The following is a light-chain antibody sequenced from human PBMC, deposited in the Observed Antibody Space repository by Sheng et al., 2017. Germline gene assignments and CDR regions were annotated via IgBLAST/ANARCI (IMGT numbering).Light chain of an antibody. CDR2: GAS. Sequence: DIQMTQSPSSVSASVGDRVVITCRASQAISTWLAWYQQKPGQAPKLLIHGASSLPSGVPSRFSGSGSGTFFTLTISSLEPEDFALYYCQQRSDWPPITFGQGTRLEIK. CDR1: QAISTW. V-gene: IGKV1-12*01. J-gene: IGKJ5*01. CDR3: QQRSDWPPIT.